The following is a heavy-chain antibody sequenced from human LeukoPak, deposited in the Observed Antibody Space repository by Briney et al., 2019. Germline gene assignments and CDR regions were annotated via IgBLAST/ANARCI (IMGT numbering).Heavy chain of an antibody. CDR1: GGSFSGYY. V-gene: IGHV4-34*01. CDR3: ARLRELRFLEWFPRDYFDY. D-gene: IGHD3-3*01. CDR2: INHSGST. J-gene: IGHJ4*02. Sequence: PSETLSLTCAVYGGSFSGYYWSWIRQPPGKGLEWIGEINHSGSTNYNPSLKSRGTISVDTSKTQFSLKLSSVSAADTAVYYGARLRELRFLEWFPRDYFDYWGQGTLVTVSS.